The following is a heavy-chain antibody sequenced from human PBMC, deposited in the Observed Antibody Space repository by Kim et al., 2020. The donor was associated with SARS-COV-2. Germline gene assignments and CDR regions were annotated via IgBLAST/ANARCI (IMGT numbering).Heavy chain of an antibody. D-gene: IGHD3-22*01. J-gene: IGHJ3*02. CDR1: GFTFSSYA. V-gene: IGHV3-23*01. CDR3: AKDLAHYYYDSSGYKQGAFDI. CDR2: ISGSGGST. Sequence: GGSLRLSCAASGFTFSSYAMSWVRQAPGKGLEWVSAISGSGGSTYYADSVKGRFTISRDNSKNTLYLQMNSLRAEDTAVYYCAKDLAHYYYDSSGYKQGAFDIWGQGTMVTVSS.